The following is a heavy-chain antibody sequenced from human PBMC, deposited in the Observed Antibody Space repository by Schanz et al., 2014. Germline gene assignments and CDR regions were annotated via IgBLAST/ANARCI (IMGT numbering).Heavy chain of an antibody. J-gene: IGHJ3*02. Sequence: QVQVVQSGAELKKPGASVKVSCKASGYTFSSHGIHWLRQAPGQSLEWMGWINTANGNAKYSANFQARVTITRYTSATTAYMELTNLRSEDTAVYYCARDRPYCDAGKCYSDGFDIWGQGTLVTISS. V-gene: IGHV1-3*04. CDR3: ARDRPYCDAGKCYSDGFDI. D-gene: IGHD1-1*01. CDR2: INTANGNA. CDR1: GYTFSSHG.